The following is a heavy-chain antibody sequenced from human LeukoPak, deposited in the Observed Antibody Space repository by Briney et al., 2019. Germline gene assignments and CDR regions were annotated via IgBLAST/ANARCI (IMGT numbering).Heavy chain of an antibody. CDR2: ISYDGSDK. CDR3: AQGGSEIYYYYHGMDV. CDR1: GSTFNRFA. V-gene: IGHV3-30*18. Sequence: GGSLRLSWAASGSTFNRFAMHWVRQAPGKGLEGVAVISYDGSDKYYADSVKGRFTISRDNSKNTLYLQMNSLRVEDTAVFYCAQGGSEIYYYYHGMDVWGQGTTVTVSS. J-gene: IGHJ6*02. D-gene: IGHD3-10*01.